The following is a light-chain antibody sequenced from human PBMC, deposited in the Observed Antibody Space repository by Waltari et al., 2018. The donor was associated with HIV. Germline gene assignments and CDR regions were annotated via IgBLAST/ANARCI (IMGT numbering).Light chain of an antibody. V-gene: IGLV1-47*01. Sequence: QSVPTQPPSASGTPGQRVAISCSGSNSNIGSTFVYWYPQLPGTAPKLLIYKDTPRPSGVPERFPASKSGSSSSLAISGLRSEDEAEYYCATWDDILSGYLFGTGTKVTVL. CDR1: NSNIGSTF. CDR2: KDT. CDR3: ATWDDILSGYL. J-gene: IGLJ1*01.